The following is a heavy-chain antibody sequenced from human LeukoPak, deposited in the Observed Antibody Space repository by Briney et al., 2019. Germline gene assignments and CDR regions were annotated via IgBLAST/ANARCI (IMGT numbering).Heavy chain of an antibody. CDR3: VKVSGMYSSSWPTDI. J-gene: IGHJ4*02. Sequence: GGSLRLSCAASGFTFSSHLMHWVRQAPGKGLVWVSRISSDGTYTNYADSVKGRFTISRDKSMNTLFLQMSSLRAEDTAVYYCVKVSGMYSSSWPTDIWGQGTLVTVSS. CDR1: GFTFSSHL. D-gene: IGHD6-13*01. V-gene: IGHV3-74*01. CDR2: ISSDGTYT.